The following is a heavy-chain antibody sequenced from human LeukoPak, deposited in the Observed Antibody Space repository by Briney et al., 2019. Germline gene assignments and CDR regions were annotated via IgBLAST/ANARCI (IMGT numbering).Heavy chain of an antibody. Sequence: SETLSLTCTVSGGSISSYYWSWIRQPAGKGLGWIGRIYTSGSTNYNPSLKSRVTMSVDTSKNQFSLKLSSVTAADTAVYYCARGWWFGGSNWFDPWGQGTLVTVSS. J-gene: IGHJ5*02. CDR2: IYTSGST. D-gene: IGHD3-10*01. CDR3: ARGWWFGGSNWFDP. V-gene: IGHV4-4*07. CDR1: GGSISSYY.